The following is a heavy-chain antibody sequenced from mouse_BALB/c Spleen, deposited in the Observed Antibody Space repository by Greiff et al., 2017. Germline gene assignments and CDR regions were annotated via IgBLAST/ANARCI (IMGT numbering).Heavy chain of an antibody. J-gene: IGHJ3*01. Sequence: EVKLVESGGGLVQPGGSRKLSCAASGFTFSSFGMHWVRQAPEKGLEWVAYISSGSSTIYYADTVKGRFTISRDNPKKTLFLQMTSLRAEDTAMYYFAISIYYDYDGFAYWGQEPLVTVPA. CDR1: GFTFSSFG. D-gene: IGHD2-4*01. V-gene: IGHV5-17*02. CDR2: ISSGSSTI. CDR3: AISIYYDYDGFAY.